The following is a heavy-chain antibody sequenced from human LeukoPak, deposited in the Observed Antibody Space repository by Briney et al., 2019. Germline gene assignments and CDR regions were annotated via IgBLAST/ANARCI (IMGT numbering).Heavy chain of an antibody. Sequence: SVKVSCKASGGTFSSYAISWVRQAPGQGLEWMGRIIPILGIANYAQKFQGRVTITADKSTSTAYMELRSLRSDDTAVYYCAREVAFDIWGQGTMVTVSS. J-gene: IGHJ3*02. V-gene: IGHV1-69*04. CDR1: GGTFSSYA. CDR2: IIPILGIA. CDR3: AREVAFDI.